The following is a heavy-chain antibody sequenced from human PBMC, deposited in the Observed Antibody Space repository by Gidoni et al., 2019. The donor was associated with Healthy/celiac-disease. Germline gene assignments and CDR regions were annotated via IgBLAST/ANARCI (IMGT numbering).Heavy chain of an antibody. CDR3: AKDTGLSTGYSSSWDAFDI. V-gene: IGHV3-23*01. CDR1: GFTFSRYA. Sequence: EVQLLESGGGLVQPGGSLRLSCAASGFTFSRYAMSWVRQAPGKGLEWVSAISGSGSSTYYAESVKVRFTISRDNSKNTLYLQINSLRAEDTAVYYCAKDTGLSTGYSSSWDAFDIWGQGTMVTVSS. CDR2: ISGSGSST. D-gene: IGHD6-13*01. J-gene: IGHJ3*02.